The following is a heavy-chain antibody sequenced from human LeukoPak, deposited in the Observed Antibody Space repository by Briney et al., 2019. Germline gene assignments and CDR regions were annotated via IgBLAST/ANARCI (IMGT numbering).Heavy chain of an antibody. V-gene: IGHV4-34*01. CDR1: GGSFSGYY. Sequence: PSETPSLTCAVYGGSFSGYYWSWIRQPPGKGLEWIGEINHSGSTNYNPSLKSRVTISVDTSKNQFSLKLSSVTAADTAVYYCARDGPTYYDYVWGSYRYPFDYWGQGTLVTVSS. CDR2: INHSGST. J-gene: IGHJ4*02. CDR3: ARDGPTYYDYVWGSYRYPFDY. D-gene: IGHD3-16*02.